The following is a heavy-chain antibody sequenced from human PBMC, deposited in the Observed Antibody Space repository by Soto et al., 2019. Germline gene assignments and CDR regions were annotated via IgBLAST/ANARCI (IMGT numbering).Heavy chain of an antibody. Sequence: QVQLQESGPGLVKPSQTLSLTCTVSGGSISSGGYYWSWIRQHPGKGLEWIGYTYYSGSTHYNPSLTSRVTIAVDTSKNQFSLKLSSVTAADPAVYYCARESVATILGMAVWGQGTTVTVSS. J-gene: IGHJ6*02. CDR2: TYYSGST. V-gene: IGHV4-31*03. D-gene: IGHD5-12*01. CDR3: ARESVATILGMAV. CDR1: GGSISSGGYY.